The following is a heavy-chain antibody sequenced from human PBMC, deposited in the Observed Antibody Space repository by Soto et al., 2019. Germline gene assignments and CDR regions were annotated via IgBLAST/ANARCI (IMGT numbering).Heavy chain of an antibody. D-gene: IGHD1-26*01. J-gene: IGHJ4*02. CDR3: AGSSADGLDN. CDR2: ISSSSSFI. CDR1: GFSLSDYS. Sequence: EVQLVESGGGLVKPGGSLRLSCAASGFSLSDYSMNWIRQAPGKGLEWVACISSSSSFIHYAESMKGRFTISRDNAKNSLYVQMNSPSAEDTAVYYSAGSSADGLDNWGQGTLVTVSS. V-gene: IGHV3-21*01.